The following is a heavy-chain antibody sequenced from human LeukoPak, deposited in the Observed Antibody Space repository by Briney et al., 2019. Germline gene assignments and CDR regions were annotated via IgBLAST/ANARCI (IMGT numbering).Heavy chain of an antibody. Sequence: SGGSLRLSCAASGFTFSTYAMSWVRQAPGKGLEWVSSISSNSNYIYYADSVKGRFTISRDNDKHSLYLQMNSLRAEDTAVYYCAPRYFDWLLQTWGQGTLVTVSS. D-gene: IGHD3-9*01. J-gene: IGHJ4*02. V-gene: IGHV3-21*01. CDR3: APRYFDWLLQT. CDR2: ISSNSNYI. CDR1: GFTFSTYA.